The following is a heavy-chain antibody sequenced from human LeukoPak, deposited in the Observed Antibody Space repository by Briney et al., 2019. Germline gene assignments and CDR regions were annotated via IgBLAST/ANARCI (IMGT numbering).Heavy chain of an antibody. CDR2: IDSSSDMI. V-gene: IGHV3-48*02. CDR3: ARVLRSHWYFDL. J-gene: IGHJ2*01. Sequence: GGSLRLSCAASGFTFSDYSMNWVRQAPGKGLEWISYIDSSSDMIYYADSVRGRFTISRDNAKNSLYLQMNSLRDDDTAVYYCARVLRSHWYFDLWGRGTLVTVSS. CDR1: GFTFSDYS.